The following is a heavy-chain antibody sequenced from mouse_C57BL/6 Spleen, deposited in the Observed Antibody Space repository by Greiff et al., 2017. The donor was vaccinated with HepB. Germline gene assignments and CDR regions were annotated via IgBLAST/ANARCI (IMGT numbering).Heavy chain of an antibody. CDR2: INPYNGDT. J-gene: IGHJ4*01. V-gene: IGHV1-37*01. CDR1: GYSFTGYF. D-gene: IGHD2-1*01. CDR3: ARWHGNYAMDY. Sequence: VTLKESGPELVKPGASVKISCKAPGYSFTGYFMNWVKQSHGKSLEWIGRINPYNGDTFYNQKFKGKATLTVDKSSSTAHMELLRLTYEDFAVYYSARWHGNYAMDYWGQGTSDTVAS.